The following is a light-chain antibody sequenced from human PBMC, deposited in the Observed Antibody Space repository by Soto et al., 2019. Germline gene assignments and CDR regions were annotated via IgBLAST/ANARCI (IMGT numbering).Light chain of an antibody. CDR1: SSDVGAYNY. CDR2: DVS. V-gene: IGLV2-14*01. J-gene: IGLJ2*01. CDR3: CSYTTSSTVV. Sequence: QSALTQPASVSESPGQSITISCTGTSSDVGAYNYVSWYQQYPGKAPKVMIYDVSNRPSGVSNRFSGSKSGNTASLTISGLQAEDEADYYCCSYTTSSTVVFGGGTQLTVL.